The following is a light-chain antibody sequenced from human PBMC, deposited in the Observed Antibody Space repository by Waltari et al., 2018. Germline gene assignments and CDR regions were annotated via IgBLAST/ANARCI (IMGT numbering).Light chain of an antibody. Sequence: EIVMSQSPAPLSVSPGERAILSCRASQSVGSNLAWYQQKPGQAPRLLIYGASTRATGIPARFSGSGSGTEFTLTINSLQSEDFAVYYCQQYNNWPPWTFGQGTKVEIK. CDR3: QQYNNWPPWT. V-gene: IGKV3-15*01. CDR2: GAS. CDR1: QSVGSN. J-gene: IGKJ1*01.